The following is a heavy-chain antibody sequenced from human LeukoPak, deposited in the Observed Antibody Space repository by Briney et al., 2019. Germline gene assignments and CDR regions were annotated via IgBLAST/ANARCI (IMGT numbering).Heavy chain of an antibody. J-gene: IGHJ5*01. CDR3: VREGYYGSAALYS. CDR2: INTDGNII. CDR1: GFTFSSYW. Sequence: PGGSLRLSCAASGFTFSSYWMSWVRQAPGKGLVCVSRINTDGNIISYADSVKGRFTISRDNAKNTLYLQMNSLRAEDTAVYYCVREGYYGSAALYSWGHGTLVTVSS. V-gene: IGHV3-74*01. D-gene: IGHD3-10*01.